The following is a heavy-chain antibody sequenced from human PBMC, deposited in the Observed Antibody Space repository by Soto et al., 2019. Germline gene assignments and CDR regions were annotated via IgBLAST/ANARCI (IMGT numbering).Heavy chain of an antibody. CDR3: ARDGPQTTVTPNPIPRPKYYYYGMDV. J-gene: IGHJ6*02. Sequence: GGSLRLSCAASGFTFSSYSMNWVRQAPGKGLEWVSSISSSSSYIYYADSVKGRFTISRDNAKNSLYLQMNSLRAEDTAVYYCARDGPQTTVTPNPIPRPKYYYYGMDVWGQGTTVTVSS. CDR2: ISSSSSYI. V-gene: IGHV3-21*01. D-gene: IGHD4-17*01. CDR1: GFTFSSYS.